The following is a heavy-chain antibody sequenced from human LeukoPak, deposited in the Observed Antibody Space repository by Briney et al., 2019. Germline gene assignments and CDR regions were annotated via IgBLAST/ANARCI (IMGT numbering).Heavy chain of an antibody. CDR2: MNPNSGNT. Sequence: ASVKVSCKASGYTFTSYDINWVRQATGQGLEWMGWMNPNSGNTGYAQKFQGRVTITADKSTSTAYMELSSLRSEDTAVYYCARETYSSVKRFDPWGQGTLVTVSS. CDR1: GYTFTSYD. D-gene: IGHD6-19*01. CDR3: ARETYSSVKRFDP. J-gene: IGHJ5*02. V-gene: IGHV1-8*01.